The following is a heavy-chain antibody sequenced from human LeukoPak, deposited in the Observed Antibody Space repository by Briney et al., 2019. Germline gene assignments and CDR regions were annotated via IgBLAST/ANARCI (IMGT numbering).Heavy chain of an antibody. V-gene: IGHV3-74*01. CDR2: INGDGSST. CDR1: LLTLRTHW. CDR3: AKVLPISLGCYAFDI. J-gene: IGHJ3*02. Sequence: PGGSLSLSRVASLLTLRTHWMHSVRRAPGRGLLWVSCINGDGSSTNYADSVKGRFTISRVNSRNTLFLQMNSLRAEDTAVYYCAKVLPISLGCYAFDIWGQGTMVTFSS. D-gene: IGHD1-26*01.